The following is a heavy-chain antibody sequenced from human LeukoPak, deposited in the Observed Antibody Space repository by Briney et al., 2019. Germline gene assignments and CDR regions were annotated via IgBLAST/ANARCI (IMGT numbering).Heavy chain of an antibody. V-gene: IGHV4-59*01. CDR3: ARRHSNTAYYMDV. CDR1: GDSISNYY. Sequence: SETLSLTCTVSGDSISNYYWNWIRQPPGKGLEWIGYIYYTGSTNYNPSLKSRVTISVDTPKNQFSLRLSSVTAADTAVYYCARRHSNTAYYMDVWGKGTTVTVSS. D-gene: IGHD2-2*01. CDR2: IYYTGST. J-gene: IGHJ6*03.